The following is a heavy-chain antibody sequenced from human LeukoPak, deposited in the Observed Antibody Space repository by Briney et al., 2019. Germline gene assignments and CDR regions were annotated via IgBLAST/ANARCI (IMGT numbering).Heavy chain of an antibody. D-gene: IGHD3-22*01. CDR1: GFTFSSYE. Sequence: GGSLRLSCAASGFTFSSYEMNWVRQAPGKGLEWVSYISSSGSTIYYADSVKGRFTISRDNAKNSLYLQMNSLRAEDTAVYYCASNYYDSSGYYWFDPWGQGTLVTVSS. CDR2: ISSSGSTI. J-gene: IGHJ5*02. CDR3: ASNYYDSSGYYWFDP. V-gene: IGHV3-48*03.